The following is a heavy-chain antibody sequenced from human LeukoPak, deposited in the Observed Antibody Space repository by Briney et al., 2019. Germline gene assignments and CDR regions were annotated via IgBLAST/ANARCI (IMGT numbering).Heavy chain of an antibody. CDR3: ARIVVVPAAMGDYYYYYYMDV. V-gene: IGHV1-18*01. CDR2: ISAYNGNT. D-gene: IGHD2-2*01. Sequence: ASVKVSCKASGYTFTSYGISWVRQAPGQGLEGMGWISAYNGNTNYAQKLQGRVTMTTDTSTSTAYMELRSLRSDDTAVYYCARIVVVPAAMGDYYYYYYMDVWGKGTTVTISS. J-gene: IGHJ6*03. CDR1: GYTFTSYG.